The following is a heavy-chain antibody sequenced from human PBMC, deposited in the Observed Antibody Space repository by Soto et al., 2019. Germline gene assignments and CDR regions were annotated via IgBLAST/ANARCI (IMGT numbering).Heavy chain of an antibody. D-gene: IGHD3-22*01. CDR1: GGSISSYY. V-gene: IGHV4-59*01. CDR2: IYYSGST. CDR3: AREDLYYYDSRGVGCFDY. Sequence: SETLSLTCTVSGGSISSYYWSWIRQPPGKGLEWIGYIYYSGSTNYNPSLKSRVTISVDTSKNQFSLKLSSVTAADTAVYYCAREDLYYYDSRGVGCFDYWGQGTPVTVSS. J-gene: IGHJ4*02.